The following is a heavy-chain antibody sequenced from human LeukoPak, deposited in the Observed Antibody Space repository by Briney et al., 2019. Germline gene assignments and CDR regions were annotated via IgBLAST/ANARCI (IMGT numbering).Heavy chain of an antibody. D-gene: IGHD2-2*02. CDR3: AREDCSSTSCYTKAFDI. V-gene: IGHV1-2*02. CDR2: INPNSCGT. Sequence: ASVQVSCKASGYTFTGYYMHWVRQAPGQGLEGVGWINPNSCGTHFVQKFQGRVTMTRDTSISTAYMELSRLRSDDTAVYYCAREDCSSTSCYTKAFDIWGQGTMVTVSS. CDR1: GYTFTGYY. J-gene: IGHJ3*02.